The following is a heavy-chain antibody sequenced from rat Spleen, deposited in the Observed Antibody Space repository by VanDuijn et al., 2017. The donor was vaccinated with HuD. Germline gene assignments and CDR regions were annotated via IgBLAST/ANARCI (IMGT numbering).Heavy chain of an antibody. CDR3: AKRGWYYFDY. J-gene: IGHJ2*01. CDR2: ITSGGSNT. Sequence: EVQVVESGGGIVQPGRSMKLSCAASGFTFSNFVMAWVRQAPKKGLEWVASITSGGSNTYYPDSVKGRFTISRDNAKSTLYLEMGSLRSEDTATYYCAKRGWYYFDYWGQGVMVTVSS. V-gene: IGHV5-25*01. CDR1: GFTFSNFV.